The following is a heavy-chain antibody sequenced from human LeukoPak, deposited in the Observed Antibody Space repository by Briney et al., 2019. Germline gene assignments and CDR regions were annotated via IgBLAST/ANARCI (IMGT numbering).Heavy chain of an antibody. J-gene: IGHJ4*02. V-gene: IGHV3-30*03. CDR2: ISYDGSNK. CDR1: GFTFSSYG. Sequence: GGSLRLSCAASGFTFSSYGMHWVRQAPGKGLEWVAVISYDGSNKFYADSVEGRFTISRDNSKNTLYLQMNSLRAEDTAVYYCARLGDSSGYYDYWGQGTLVTVSS. D-gene: IGHD3-22*01. CDR3: ARLGDSSGYYDY.